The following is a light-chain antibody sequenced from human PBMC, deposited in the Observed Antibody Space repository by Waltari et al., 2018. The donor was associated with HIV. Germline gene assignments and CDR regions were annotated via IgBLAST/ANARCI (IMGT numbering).Light chain of an antibody. J-gene: IGLJ2*01. CDR3: SSYAGTNTLI. V-gene: IGLV2-23*02. CDR2: EVT. Sequence: QSALTQPASVSGSPGQSITISCSGTNSDIGNNNLVSWFQQHPGKAPKLMIYEVTTRPSGVSDRFSGSKSGSTASLTVSGLQAEDEADYYCSSYAGTNTLIFGGGTKLTVL. CDR1: NSDIGNNNL.